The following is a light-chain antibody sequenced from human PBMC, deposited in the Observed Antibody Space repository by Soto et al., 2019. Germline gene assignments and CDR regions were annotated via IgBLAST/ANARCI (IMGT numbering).Light chain of an antibody. J-gene: IGKJ4*01. CDR1: QTISSW. CDR2: KAS. V-gene: IGKV1-5*03. Sequence: DIQMTQFPSTLSGSVGDRVTITCRASQTISSWLAWYQQKPGKAPKLLIYKASTLKSGVPSRFSGSGSGTELNLTISSLQPDDFATYFCQQSFTTQLTFGGGTKVDSK. CDR3: QQSFTTQLT.